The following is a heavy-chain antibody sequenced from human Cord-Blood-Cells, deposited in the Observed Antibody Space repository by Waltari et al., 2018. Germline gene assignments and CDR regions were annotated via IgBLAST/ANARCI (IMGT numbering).Heavy chain of an antibody. CDR3: ARDGGDHYYYYYMDV. CDR1: GGSISSYF. CDR2: IYYSGST. J-gene: IGHJ6*03. D-gene: IGHD3-16*01. V-gene: IGHV4-59*01. Sequence: QVQLQESGPGLVKPSETLSLTCTVSGGSISSYFRSWIRPPPGKGLEWIGYIYYSGSTNYNPSLKSRVTISVDTSKNQFSLKLSSVTAADTAVYYCARDGGDHYYYYYMDVWGKGTTVTVSS.